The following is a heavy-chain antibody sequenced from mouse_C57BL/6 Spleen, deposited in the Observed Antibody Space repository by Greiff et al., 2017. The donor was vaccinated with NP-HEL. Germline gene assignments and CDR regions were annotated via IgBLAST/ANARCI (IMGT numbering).Heavy chain of an antibody. V-gene: IGHV1-55*01. CDR1: GYTFTSYW. CDR3: ARADGYYPSYYAMDY. J-gene: IGHJ4*01. CDR2: IYPGSGST. D-gene: IGHD2-3*01. Sequence: QVQLQQPGAELVKPGASVKMSCKASGYTFTSYWITWVKQRPGQGLEWIGDIYPGSGSTNYNEKFKSKATLTVDTSSSTAYMQLSSLTSEDSAVYDCARADGYYPSYYAMDYWGQGTSVTVSS.